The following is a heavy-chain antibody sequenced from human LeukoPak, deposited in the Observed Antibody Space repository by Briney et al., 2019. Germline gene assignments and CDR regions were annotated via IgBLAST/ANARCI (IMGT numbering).Heavy chain of an antibody. CDR1: NYPITSDYY. J-gene: IGHJ6*03. V-gene: IGHV4-38-2*01. CDR2: IFHSGIA. Sequence: SETLSLTCAVSNYPITSDYYWVWIRQPPGPGPEWIGQIFHSGIAHYNPSLKSRVTMSVDTSRSQFSVNLNSVTAADTAVYYCGRAGFGTAYNRFYYYMDVWGKGTTVTVSS. CDR3: GRAGFGTAYNRFYYYMDV. D-gene: IGHD3-16*01.